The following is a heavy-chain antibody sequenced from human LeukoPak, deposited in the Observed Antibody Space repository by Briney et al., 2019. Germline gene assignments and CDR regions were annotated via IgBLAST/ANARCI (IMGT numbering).Heavy chain of an antibody. D-gene: IGHD4-17*01. CDR2: ISGSGGST. J-gene: IGHJ4*02. V-gene: IGHV3-23*01. Sequence: GGSLRLSCAASGFTFSSYAMSWVRQAPGKGLEWVSAISGSGGSTYYADSVKGRYTISRDNSKNTLYLQMNGLRAEDTAVYYCTRVEYGDYPGDYWGQGTLVTVSS. CDR1: GFTFSSYA. CDR3: TRVEYGDYPGDY.